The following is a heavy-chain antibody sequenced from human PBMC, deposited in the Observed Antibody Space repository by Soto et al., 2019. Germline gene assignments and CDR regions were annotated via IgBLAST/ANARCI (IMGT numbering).Heavy chain of an antibody. V-gene: IGHV1-69*12. J-gene: IGHJ6*02. CDR3: TRCGIRDQSVCYYVGWDGMAV. CDR2: TIPMFGTT. Sequence: QVQLVQSGAEVKKPESSVRVSCKASGGTFNSYAITWVRQAPGQGLEWMGGTIPMFGTTNYAEKFQGRVTISADETTSTAYMRLRSLRSGDTAVYYCTRCGIRDQSVCYYVGWDGMAVWGQGTTVIVSS. D-gene: IGHD3-22*01. CDR1: GGTFNSYA.